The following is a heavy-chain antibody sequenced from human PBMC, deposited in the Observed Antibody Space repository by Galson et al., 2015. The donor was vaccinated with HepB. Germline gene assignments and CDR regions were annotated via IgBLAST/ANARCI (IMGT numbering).Heavy chain of an antibody. CDR1: GFTFSSYA. J-gene: IGHJ4*02. Sequence: LRLSCAASGFTFSSYAMSWVRQAPGKGLEWVSAISGSGGSTYYADSVKGRFTISRDNSKNTLYLQMNSLRAEDTAVYYCAKDRVGSGSCLDYWGQGTLVTVSS. CDR3: AKDRVGSGSCLDY. D-gene: IGHD3-10*01. V-gene: IGHV3-23*01. CDR2: ISGSGGST.